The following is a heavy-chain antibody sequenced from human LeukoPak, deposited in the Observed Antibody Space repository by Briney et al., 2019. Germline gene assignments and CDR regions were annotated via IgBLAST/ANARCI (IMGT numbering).Heavy chain of an antibody. J-gene: IGHJ4*02. Sequence: GGSLSLSCAASAFTFSIYGMHWVRQAPGKGLEWLAVIWFDGSNKYYADSVKGRFTISRDNSKNTLYLQMNSLRAEDTAVYYCARDLGDRFYFDYLGQGTMVTVSS. CDR2: IWFDGSNK. CDR3: ARDLGDRFYFDY. V-gene: IGHV3-33*01. CDR1: AFTFSIYG. D-gene: IGHD2-21*02.